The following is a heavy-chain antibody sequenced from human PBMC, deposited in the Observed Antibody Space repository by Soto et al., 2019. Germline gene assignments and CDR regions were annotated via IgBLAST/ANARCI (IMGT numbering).Heavy chain of an antibody. D-gene: IGHD2-8*01. Sequence: EVQLVESGGGLVKPGGSLRLSCAASGFTFSTYNMNWVRQAPGKGLEWVSSITSSSSNIYYADSVKGRFTISRDNAKNSLYLQMNRPRAEDTAVYFFGLYDALFFDSRGQGTLVTVSS. CDR2: ITSSSSNI. V-gene: IGHV3-21*01. CDR1: GFTFSTYN. J-gene: IGHJ4*02. CDR3: GLYDALFFDS.